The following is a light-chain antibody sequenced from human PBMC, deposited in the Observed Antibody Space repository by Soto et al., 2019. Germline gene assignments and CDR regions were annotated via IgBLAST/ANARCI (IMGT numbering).Light chain of an antibody. V-gene: IGLV2-14*01. Sequence: QSALTQPASVSGSPGQSITISCTGTSSDVGDYNYVSWYQQHPGKAPKLMIYEVSNRPSGVSNRFSGSKSGNTASLNISGLQDEDEADYYCFSYTSSTTLVFGGGTKLTVL. CDR3: FSYTSSTTLV. CDR1: SSDVGDYNY. CDR2: EVS. J-gene: IGLJ3*02.